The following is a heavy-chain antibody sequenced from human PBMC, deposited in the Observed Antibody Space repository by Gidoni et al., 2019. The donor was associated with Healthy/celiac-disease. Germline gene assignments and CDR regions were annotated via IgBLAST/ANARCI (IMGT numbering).Heavy chain of an antibody. J-gene: IGHJ5*02. CDR2: IYYSGST. CDR1: GGSISSSSYY. V-gene: IGHV4-39*01. CDR3: ARGEDFWSGYPVDWFDP. Sequence: QLQLQESGPGLVKPSETLSLTCPVSGGSISSSSYYWGWIRQPPGKGLEWIGSIYYSGSTYYNPSLKSRVTISVDTSKNQFSLKLSSVTAADTAVYYCARGEDFWSGYPVDWFDPWGQGTLVTVSS. D-gene: IGHD3-3*01.